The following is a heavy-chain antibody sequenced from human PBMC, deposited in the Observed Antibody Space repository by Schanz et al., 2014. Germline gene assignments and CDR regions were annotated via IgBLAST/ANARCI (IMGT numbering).Heavy chain of an antibody. CDR1: GYSFSAYY. D-gene: IGHD4-17*01. Sequence: QVQLVQSGAELKNPGASVKVSCKASGYSFSAYYIHWMRQAPGQGLEWLGRFTHISQKFQGRVTMTRDTSSTTAYMELSSLRSDDTAVYYCARELRLEYYFDYWGQGTQVTVSS. CDR2: FT. CDR3: ARELRLEYYFDY. J-gene: IGHJ4*02. V-gene: IGHV1-2*06.